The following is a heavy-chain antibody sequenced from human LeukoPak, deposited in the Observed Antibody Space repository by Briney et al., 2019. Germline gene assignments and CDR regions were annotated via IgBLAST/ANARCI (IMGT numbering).Heavy chain of an antibody. V-gene: IGHV3-30*02. CDR2: IRYDGSNK. J-gene: IGHJ4*02. CDR1: GFTFSSYG. CDR3: AKDANYYGSGSYYRPGKLDY. D-gene: IGHD3-10*01. Sequence: PGGSLRLSCAASGFTFSSYGMHWVRQAPGKGLEWVAFIRYDGSNKYYADSVKGRFTISRDNSKNTLYLQMNSLRAEDTAVYYCAKDANYYGSGSYYRPGKLDYWGQGTLVTVSS.